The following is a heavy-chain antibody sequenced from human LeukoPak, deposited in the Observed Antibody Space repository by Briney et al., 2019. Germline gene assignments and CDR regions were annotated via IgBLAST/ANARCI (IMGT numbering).Heavy chain of an antibody. CDR2: ISGGGDRT. D-gene: IGHD2-2*01. CDR3: AKDRYTEYCSSTSCLGPFDY. J-gene: IGHJ4*02. V-gene: IGHV3-23*01. CDR1: GFTFSSYA. Sequence: GGSLRLSCAASGFTFSSYAMNWVRQAPGKGLEWVSAISGGGDRTYYADSVKGRFTISRDNWKNTLFLQMNSLRAEDTAVYYCAKDRYTEYCSSTSCLGPFDYWGQGTLVTVSS.